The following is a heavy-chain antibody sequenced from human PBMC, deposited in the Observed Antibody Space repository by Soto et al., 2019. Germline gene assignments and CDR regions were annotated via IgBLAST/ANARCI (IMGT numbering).Heavy chain of an antibody. V-gene: IGHV3-33*01. CDR3: ASGYSSGWTQIDY. D-gene: IGHD6-19*01. J-gene: IGHJ4*02. CDR2: IWYDGSNK. Sequence: QVQLVESGGGVVQPGRSLRLSCAASGFTFSSYGMHWVRQAPGKGLEWVAVIWYDGSNKYYADSVKGRFTISRDNSKNTLDLQMNSLRAEDTAVYYCASGYSSGWTQIDYWGQGTLVTVSS. CDR1: GFTFSSYG.